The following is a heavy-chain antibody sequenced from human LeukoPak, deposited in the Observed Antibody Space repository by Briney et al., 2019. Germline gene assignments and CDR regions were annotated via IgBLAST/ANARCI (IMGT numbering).Heavy chain of an antibody. Sequence: GASVKVSCKASGYTFTNYGVNWVRQAPGQGLEWMGWISTYNGNTNYAPRFQGRVTMTPDTSTSTVYMELRSDDTAVYYCARGGGWAYVDHRAHYLDYWGQGTLVTVSS. V-gene: IGHV1-18*01. CDR1: GYTFTNYG. J-gene: IGHJ4*02. CDR2: ISTYNGNT. CDR3: ARGGGWAYVDHRAHYLDY. D-gene: IGHD6-19*01.